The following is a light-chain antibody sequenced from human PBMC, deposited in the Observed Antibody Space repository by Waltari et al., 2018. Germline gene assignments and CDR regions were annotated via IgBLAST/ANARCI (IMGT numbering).Light chain of an antibody. CDR2: GNN. V-gene: IGLV1-40*01. CDR1: SPNIRAGFD. Sequence: QSVLTQPPSVSGAPGQRVTISCTGSSPNIRAGFDVHWYQQLPGTAPKLLIYGNNNRPSGVPDRFSGSKSGTSASLAITGLQAEDEADYYCQSYDNSLVVFGGGTKLTAL. J-gene: IGLJ2*01. CDR3: QSYDNSLVV.